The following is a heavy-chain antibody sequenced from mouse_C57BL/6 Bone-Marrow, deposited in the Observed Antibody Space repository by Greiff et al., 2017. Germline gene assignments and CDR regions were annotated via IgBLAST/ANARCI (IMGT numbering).Heavy chain of an antibody. CDR2: FYPGSGNT. CDR1: GYTFTAYY. Sequence: QVQLQQSGAELVRPGASVKLSCKASGYTFTAYYINWVKQRPGQGLEWIARFYPGSGNTYYNEKFKGKATLTAEKSSSTAYMQLSSLTSEDSAVCFCARPGAMDYWGQGTSVTVAS. V-gene: IGHV1-76*01. J-gene: IGHJ4*01. CDR3: ARPGAMDY.